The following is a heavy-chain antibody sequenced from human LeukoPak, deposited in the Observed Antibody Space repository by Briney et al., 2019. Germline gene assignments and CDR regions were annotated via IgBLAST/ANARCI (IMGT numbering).Heavy chain of an antibody. Sequence: PGGSLRLSCAASGVTVSNNYMSWVRQAPGKGLEWVSVMYSDSGGSTYYADSVKGRFTISRDTSKNTLYRQMNSLRAEDTAVYYCAREDSISWYFLHASGGQFDPCGQGTLVTVSS. D-gene: IGHD6-13*01. J-gene: IGHJ5*02. CDR2: MYSDSGGST. CDR3: AREDSISWYFLHASGGQFDP. V-gene: IGHV3-66*01. CDR1: GVTVSNNY.